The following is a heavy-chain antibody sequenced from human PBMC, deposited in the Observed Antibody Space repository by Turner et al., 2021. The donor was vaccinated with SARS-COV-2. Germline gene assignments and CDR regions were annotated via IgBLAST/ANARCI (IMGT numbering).Heavy chain of an antibody. CDR3: AKVGYSYAYPNLYFDY. CDR2: ISYDGSNK. J-gene: IGHJ4*02. D-gene: IGHD5-18*01. CDR1: GFTFSSDG. V-gene: IGHV3-30*18. Sequence: QVQLVESGGGVVQPGRSLRLSCAASGFTFSSDGMHWVRQAPGKGLEWVAVISYDGSNKYFADSVKGRFTISRDNSKNTLFLQMNSLRAEDTAVYYCAKVGYSYAYPNLYFDYWGQGTLVTVSS.